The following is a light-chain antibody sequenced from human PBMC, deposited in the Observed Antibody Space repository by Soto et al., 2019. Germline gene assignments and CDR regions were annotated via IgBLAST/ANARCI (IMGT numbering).Light chain of an antibody. J-gene: IGKJ1*01. CDR3: QHYNTYPWT. V-gene: IGKV3-20*01. Sequence: EIVLTQSPGTLSLSPGDRATLACRASQSVSNNYVAWYQQKPGQAPRLLIFRASNKATGVPDRFSGSGSGTDFTLTISSLQPGDFATYYCQHYNTYPWTFGQGTKVDIK. CDR2: RAS. CDR1: QSVSNNY.